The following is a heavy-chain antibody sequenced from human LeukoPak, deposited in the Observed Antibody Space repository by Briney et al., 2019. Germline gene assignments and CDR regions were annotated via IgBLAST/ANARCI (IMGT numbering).Heavy chain of an antibody. J-gene: IGHJ4*02. CDR1: GYTFTGYY. CDR2: INPNSGGT. Sequence: ASVKVSCKASGYTFTGYYMHWVRQAPGQGLEWMGWINPNSGGTNYAQKFQGRVTMTRDTSISTAYMELSSLRSEDTAMYYCARESGDYDSRGYPGGFEYWGQGTLVTVSS. D-gene: IGHD3-22*01. V-gene: IGHV1-2*02. CDR3: ARESGDYDSRGYPGGFEY.